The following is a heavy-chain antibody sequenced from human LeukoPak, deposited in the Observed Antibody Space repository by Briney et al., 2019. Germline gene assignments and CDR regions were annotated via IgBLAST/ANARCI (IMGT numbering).Heavy chain of an antibody. CDR2: ITSGRTT. CDR3: ARRAGAYSHPYDY. CDR1: GFTFSSYS. D-gene: IGHD4/OR15-4a*01. Sequence: PGGSLRLSCAASGFTFSSYSMTWVRQAPGKGLEWVSCITSGRTTYYADSVKGRFTISRDNAKNSLYLQMNSLRAEDTAVYYCARRAGAYSHPYDYWGQGTLVTVSS. V-gene: IGHV3-48*01. J-gene: IGHJ4*02.